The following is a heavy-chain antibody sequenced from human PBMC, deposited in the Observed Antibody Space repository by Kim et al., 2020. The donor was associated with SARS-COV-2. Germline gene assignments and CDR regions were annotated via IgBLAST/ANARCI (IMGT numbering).Heavy chain of an antibody. J-gene: IGHJ4*02. Sequence: SETLSLTCTVSGGSISSYYWSWIRQPPGKGLEWIGYIYYSGSTNYNPSLKSRVTISVDTSKNQFSLKLSSVTAADPAVYYCASTHNIVATFFPFAYWGQG. D-gene: IGHD5-12*01. CDR2: IYYSGST. V-gene: IGHV4-59*13. CDR1: GGSISSYY. CDR3: ASTHNIVATFFPFAY.